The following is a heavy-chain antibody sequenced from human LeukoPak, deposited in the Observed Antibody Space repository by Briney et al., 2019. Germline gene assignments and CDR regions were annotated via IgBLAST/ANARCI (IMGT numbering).Heavy chain of an antibody. Sequence: PGGSLRLSCAASGFTVRSNYMSWVRQAPGKGLEWVSVIYSGGSTYYADSVKGRFTISRDNSKNTLYLQMNSLRAEDTAVYYCAGETYYYDSSGYGSAFDIWGQGTMVTVSS. CDR3: AGETYYYDSSGYGSAFDI. D-gene: IGHD3-22*01. CDR1: GFTVRSNY. CDR2: IYSGGST. J-gene: IGHJ3*02. V-gene: IGHV3-53*01.